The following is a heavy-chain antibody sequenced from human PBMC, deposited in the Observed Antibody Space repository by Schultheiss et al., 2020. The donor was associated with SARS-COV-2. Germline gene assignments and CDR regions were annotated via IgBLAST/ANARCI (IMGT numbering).Heavy chain of an antibody. CDR3: ARDSSRTMDV. V-gene: IGHV4-61*02. CDR2: IYTSGST. J-gene: IGHJ6*03. D-gene: IGHD6-13*01. CDR1: GGSISSGSYY. Sequence: SETLSLTCTVSGGSISSGSYYWSWIRQPAGKGLEWIGRIYTSGSTNYNPSLKSRVTISVDTSKNQFSLKLRSVTAADTAVYYCARDSSRTMDVWGKGTTVTVSS.